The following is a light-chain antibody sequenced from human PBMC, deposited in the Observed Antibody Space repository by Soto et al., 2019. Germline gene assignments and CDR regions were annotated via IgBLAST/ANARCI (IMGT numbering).Light chain of an antibody. CDR1: LPISKY. CDR2: AAS. Sequence: IQMTQSPSALSSSVGDRVTIACRASLPISKYLAWYQQKPGKAPKLLIYAASTLQSGVPLRSRGSGSGTSFTLTISSLQPEDFETYYCQQLLSYPITFGQGTRLEIK. J-gene: IGKJ5*01. CDR3: QQLLSYPIT. V-gene: IGKV1-9*01.